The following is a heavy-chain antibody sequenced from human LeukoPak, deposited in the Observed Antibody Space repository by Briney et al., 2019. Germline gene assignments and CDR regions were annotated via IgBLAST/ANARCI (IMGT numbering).Heavy chain of an antibody. D-gene: IGHD2-2*01. CDR3: AIEYCSSTTCYGGVSDF. V-gene: IGHV3-33*01. Sequence: GPLRLSCAASGFTFSNYGMHWVRQAPGKGLEWVAVIWYDGSKEYYADSVKGRFTISRDNSRNTLSLQMESLRVEDTAVYYCAIEYCSSTTCYGGVSDFWGQGTLVTVSS. J-gene: IGHJ4*02. CDR2: IWYDGSKE. CDR1: GFTFSNYG.